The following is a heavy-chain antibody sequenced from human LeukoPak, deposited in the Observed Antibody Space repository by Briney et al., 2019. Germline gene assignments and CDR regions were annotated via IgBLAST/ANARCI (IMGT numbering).Heavy chain of an antibody. J-gene: IGHJ4*02. Sequence: PGGSLRLSCAASGFTFSSFAMSWVRQAPGKGLEWVSAIGSTASRTYYADSVKGRFTISRDNSKNTLYLQMNSLRAEDTAVYSCAKRGGYCSSGTCYGGFDYWGQGTLVTVFS. CDR3: AKRGGYCSSGTCYGGFDY. V-gene: IGHV3-23*01. D-gene: IGHD2-15*01. CDR1: GFTFSSFA. CDR2: IGSTASRT.